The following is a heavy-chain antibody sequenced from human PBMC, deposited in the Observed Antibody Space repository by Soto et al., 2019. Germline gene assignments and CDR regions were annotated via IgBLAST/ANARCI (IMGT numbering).Heavy chain of an antibody. V-gene: IGHV1-58*01. CDR1: GFTFTSSA. Sequence: GASVKVSCKASGFTFTSSAVQWVRQARGQRLEWIGWIVVGSGNTNYAQKFQERVTITRDMSTSTAYMELSSLRSEDTAVYYCAADLYCSSTSCYTLNCFDPWGQGTLVTVSS. CDR2: IVVGSGNT. CDR3: AADLYCSSTSCYTLNCFDP. J-gene: IGHJ5*02. D-gene: IGHD2-2*02.